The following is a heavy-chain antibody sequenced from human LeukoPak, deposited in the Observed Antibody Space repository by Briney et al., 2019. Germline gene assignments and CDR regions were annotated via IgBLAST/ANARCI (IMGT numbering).Heavy chain of an antibody. V-gene: IGHV3-7*04. CDR3: ARADNYGSILDY. CDR2: IDQDGSAE. D-gene: IGHD3-10*01. J-gene: IGHJ4*02. CDR1: GFTFSNYW. Sequence: GGSLRLSCAASGFTFSNYWMSWVRQSPGRGLEWVANIDQDGSAEYYVDSVKGRFTVSRDNAKNSLYLQIDSLRAEDTAVYYCARADNYGSILDYWGQGTLVTVSS.